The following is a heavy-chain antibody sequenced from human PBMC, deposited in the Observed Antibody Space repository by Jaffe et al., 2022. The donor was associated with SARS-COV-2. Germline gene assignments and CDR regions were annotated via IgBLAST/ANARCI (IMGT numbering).Heavy chain of an antibody. CDR2: IYYSGST. V-gene: IGHV4-39*01. CDR1: GGSISSSSYY. Sequence: QLQLQESGPGLVKPSETLSLTCTVSGGSISSSSYYWGWIRQPPGKGLEWIGSIYYSGSTYYNPSLKSRVTISVDTSKNQFSLKLSSVTAADTAVYYCARHGVTVGWYYDSSASKSGGYYYYGMDVWGQGTTVTVSS. CDR3: ARHGVTVGWYYDSSASKSGGYYYYGMDV. J-gene: IGHJ6*02. D-gene: IGHD3-22*01.